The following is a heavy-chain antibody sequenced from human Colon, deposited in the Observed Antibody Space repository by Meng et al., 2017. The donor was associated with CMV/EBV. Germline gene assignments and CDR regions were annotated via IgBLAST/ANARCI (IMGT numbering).Heavy chain of an antibody. CDR1: GDSFSPYY. J-gene: IGHJ5*02. V-gene: IGHV4-59*03. Sequence: SETLSLTCTVSGDSFSPYYWSWTRQSPGKGLEWIGFIHDSGSTIYNPSLQRRVTISVDTPKNQSPLQLNSVTAAGTAIYYCAGGYCTDATCYTGFWFDPWGQGTLVTVSS. CDR3: AGGYCTDATCYTGFWFDP. CDR2: IHDSGST. D-gene: IGHD2-8*01.